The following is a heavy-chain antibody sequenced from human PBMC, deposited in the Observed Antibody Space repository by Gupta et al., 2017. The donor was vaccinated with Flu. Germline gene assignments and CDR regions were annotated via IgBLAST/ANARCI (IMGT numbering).Heavy chain of an antibody. V-gene: IGHV3-30*02. J-gene: IGHJ6*03. CDR3: AKDGPWTASCPYYCYYMDV. CDR2: IGMDGSHK. D-gene: IGHD2-2*01. Sequence: QLVASGGGVVQFGTSLRLSCAAPGLTFRSYGMHQVRQAPGPGPGWGAYIGMDGSHKDYADSVRGRITISRENSKNTLSLEMDSQRVEDTAVYYWAKDGPWTASCPYYCYYMDVWGKGTTVTVSS. CDR1: GLTFRSYG.